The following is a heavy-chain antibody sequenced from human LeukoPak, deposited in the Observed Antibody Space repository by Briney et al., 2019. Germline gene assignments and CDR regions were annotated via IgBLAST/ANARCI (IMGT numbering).Heavy chain of an antibody. CDR1: GGSFSGYY. D-gene: IGHD2-15*01. Sequence: SETLSHTCAVYGGSFSGYYWSWIRQPPGKGLEWIGEINHSGSTNYNPSLKSRVTISVDTSKNQFSLKLSSVTAADTAVYYCARGGKGRAKLDYWGQGTLVTVSS. CDR3: ARGGKGRAKLDY. V-gene: IGHV4-34*01. J-gene: IGHJ4*02. CDR2: INHSGST.